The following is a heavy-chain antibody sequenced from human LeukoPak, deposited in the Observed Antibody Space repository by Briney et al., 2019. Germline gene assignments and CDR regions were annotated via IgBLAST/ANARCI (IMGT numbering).Heavy chain of an antibody. CDR1: GFSLSTRW. J-gene: IGHJ4*02. CDR3: VRECPETTMAYFDY. V-gene: IGHV3-7*03. D-gene: IGHD5-24*01. Sequence: PGGSLRLSCAASGFSLSTRWMSWVRQSPGKGLEWVASIREDGSEKYYVDSVRGRLTVSRDNAKNSLYLQMNSLRVEDTAVYYCVRECPETTMAYFDYWGQGTPVTVFS. CDR2: IREDGSEK.